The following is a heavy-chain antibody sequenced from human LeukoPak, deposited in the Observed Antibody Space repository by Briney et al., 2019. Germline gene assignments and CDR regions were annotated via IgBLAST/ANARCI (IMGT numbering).Heavy chain of an antibody. D-gene: IGHD6-13*01. CDR3: ARTSEWYSSSWHLNWFDP. J-gene: IGHJ5*02. CDR2: INPNSGGT. Sequence: ASVKASCKASGYTFTGYYMHWVGQAPGQGLEWMGWINPNSGGTNYAQKFQGRVTMTRDTSISTAYMELSRLRSDDTAVYYCARTSEWYSSSWHLNWFDPWGQGTLVTVSS. V-gene: IGHV1-2*02. CDR1: GYTFTGYY.